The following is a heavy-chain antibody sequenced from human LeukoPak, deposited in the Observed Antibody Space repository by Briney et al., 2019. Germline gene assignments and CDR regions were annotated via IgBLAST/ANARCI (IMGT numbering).Heavy chain of an antibody. J-gene: IGHJ5*02. V-gene: IGHV3-21*01. D-gene: IGHD3-22*01. CDR3: ARDYYDSSGSSWFDP. CDR1: GFTFSRYS. Sequence: GGSLRLSCAASGFTFSRYSMNWVRQAPGKGLEWVSSISSGSSYMYYADSVKGRFTISRDNAKNSLYLQMNSLRAKDTAVYYCARDYYDSSGSSWFDPWGQGTLVTVSS. CDR2: ISSGSSYM.